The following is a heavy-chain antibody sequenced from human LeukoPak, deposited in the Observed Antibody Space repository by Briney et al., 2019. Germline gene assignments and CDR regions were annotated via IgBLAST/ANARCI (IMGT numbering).Heavy chain of an antibody. Sequence: PSETLSLTCAVSGYSISSGYYWGWIRQPPGKGLEWIGSIYHSGTTYYNPSLKSRVTISLDTSKNQFSLKLSSVTAADTAVYYCARGAAGTVWGQGTLVTVSS. D-gene: IGHD6-13*01. CDR1: GYSISSGYY. CDR3: ARGAAGTV. V-gene: IGHV4-38-2*01. J-gene: IGHJ4*02. CDR2: IYHSGTT.